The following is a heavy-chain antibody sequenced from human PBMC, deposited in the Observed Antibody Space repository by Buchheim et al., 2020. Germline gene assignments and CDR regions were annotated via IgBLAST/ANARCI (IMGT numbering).Heavy chain of an antibody. Sequence: EVQLVESGGGLVQPGGSLRLSCAASGFTFSNYWMSWVRQAPGKGLEWVANIKQDGSEKYYVDSVKGRFTISRDNAKNSLHLQMNGLRAEDTAVYYCARGRGGGGSSQNWFYPWGQGTL. CDR3: ARGRGGGGSSQNWFYP. D-gene: IGHD2-15*01. V-gene: IGHV3-7*01. CDR1: GFTFSNYW. J-gene: IGHJ5*02. CDR2: IKQDGSEK.